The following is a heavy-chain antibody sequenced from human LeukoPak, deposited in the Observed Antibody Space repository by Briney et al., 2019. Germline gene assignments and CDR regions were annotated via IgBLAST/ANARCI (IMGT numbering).Heavy chain of an antibody. Sequence: GESLKISCKGSGYSFTSYWISWVRQMPGKGLEWMGRIDPSDSYTNYSPSFQGHVTISADKSISTAYLQWSSLKASDTAMYYCARHPGSYFDFDYWGQGTLVTVSS. D-gene: IGHD1-26*01. CDR3: ARHPGSYFDFDY. V-gene: IGHV5-10-1*01. CDR1: GYSFTSYW. CDR2: IDPSDSYT. J-gene: IGHJ4*02.